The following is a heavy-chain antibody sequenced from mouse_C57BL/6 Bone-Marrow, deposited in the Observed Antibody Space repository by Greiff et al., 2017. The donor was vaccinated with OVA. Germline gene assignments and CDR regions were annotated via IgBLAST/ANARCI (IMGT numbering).Heavy chain of an antibody. CDR3: ARHRGAYYSNYEAWFAY. Sequence: EVKLMESGGGLVQPGGSLKLSCAASGFTFSDYYMYWVRQTPEKRLEWVAYISNGGGSTYYPDTVKGRFTISRDNAKNTLYLQMSRLKSEDTAMYYCARHRGAYYSNYEAWFAYWGQGTLVTVSA. V-gene: IGHV5-12*01. CDR1: GFTFSDYY. J-gene: IGHJ3*01. CDR2: ISNGGGST. D-gene: IGHD2-5*01.